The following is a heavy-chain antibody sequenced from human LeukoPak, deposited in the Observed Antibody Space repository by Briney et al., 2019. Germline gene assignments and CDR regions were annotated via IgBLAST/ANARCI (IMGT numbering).Heavy chain of an antibody. V-gene: IGHV3-48*01. D-gene: IGHD5-24*01. CDR2: ISSSSSTI. J-gene: IGHJ5*02. Sequence: PGGSLRLSCAASGFTFSSHSMNWVRQAPGKGLEWVSYISSSSSTIYYADSVKGRFTISRDNAKNSLYLQMNSLRAEDTAVYYCARTTSRDGYNERFDPWGQGTLVTVSS. CDR3: ARTTSRDGYNERFDP. CDR1: GFTFSSHS.